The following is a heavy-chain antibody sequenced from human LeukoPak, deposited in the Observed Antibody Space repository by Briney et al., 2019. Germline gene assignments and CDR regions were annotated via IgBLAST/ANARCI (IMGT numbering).Heavy chain of an antibody. V-gene: IGHV3-21*01. CDR2: ISSSGTYI. CDR3: ARIAVADNLFDY. CDR1: AFTFSGYS. D-gene: IGHD6-19*01. Sequence: GGSLRLSCAASAFTFSGYSMTWVRQAPGKGLEWVSSISSSGTYIYYADSVKGRFNISRDNAKNSLYLQMNSLRAEDTAVYYCARIAVADNLFDYWGQGTLVTVSS. J-gene: IGHJ4*02.